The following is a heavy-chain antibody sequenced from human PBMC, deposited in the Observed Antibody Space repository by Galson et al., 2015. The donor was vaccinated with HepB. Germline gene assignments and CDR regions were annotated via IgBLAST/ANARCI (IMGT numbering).Heavy chain of an antibody. V-gene: IGHV3-23*01. CDR2: TSDSAGTT. Sequence: SLRLSCAASGFIFSSYGMSWVRQAPGKGLEWVSSTSDSAGTTYYADSVKGRFTVSRDNSKNTLYLQMNSLRAEDTAVYYCAKDERKFPIQLYYFDYWGQGTLVTVSS. CDR1: GFIFSSYG. CDR3: AKDERKFPIQLYYFDY. D-gene: IGHD3-3*01. J-gene: IGHJ4*02.